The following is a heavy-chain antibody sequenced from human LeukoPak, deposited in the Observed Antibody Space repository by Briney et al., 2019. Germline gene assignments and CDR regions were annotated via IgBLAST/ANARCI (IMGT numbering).Heavy chain of an antibody. CDR3: ARDSTSGWYYFDF. V-gene: IGHV3-30*19. J-gene: IGHJ4*02. Sequence: GGSLRLSCAATGFTFSSSDMHWVRQAPGKGLEWVAVVSYDGGIKYYADSVKGRFTISRDNSKSTLYQQMSSLRPEDTAVYYCARDSTSGWYYFDFWGQGTLVTVSS. CDR1: GFTFSSSD. D-gene: IGHD6-19*01. CDR2: VSYDGGIK.